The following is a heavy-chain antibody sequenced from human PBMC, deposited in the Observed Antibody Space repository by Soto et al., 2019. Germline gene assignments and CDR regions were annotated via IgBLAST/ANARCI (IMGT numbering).Heavy chain of an antibody. CDR1: GFSFSNYG. D-gene: IGHD3-3*01. J-gene: IGHJ3*02. Sequence: EVQLLESGGGLVQPGGSLRLSCATSGFSFSNYGMNWVRQAPGKGLEWVSGITKTGRSTFIADSVRGRFTISRDNLKNIMYLQMNSLRVDDTALYYCIKDAEAYDFAFDKWGQGTMVTVTS. CDR3: IKDAEAYDFAFDK. CDR2: ITKTGRST. V-gene: IGHV3-23*01.